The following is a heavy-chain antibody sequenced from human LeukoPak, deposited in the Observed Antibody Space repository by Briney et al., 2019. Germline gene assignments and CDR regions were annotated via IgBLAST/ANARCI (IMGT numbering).Heavy chain of an antibody. D-gene: IGHD6-13*01. J-gene: IGHJ4*02. CDR3: AKGFGSSWYFFFDY. Sequence: PGGSLRLSCAASGFTFSTYGMNWVRQAPGKGLEWVSGIIGSGGNTYYADSVRGRFTISRDNSENTLYLQMNSLRAEDTAVYYCAKGFGSSWYFFFDYWGQGTLVTVSS. CDR2: IIGSGGNT. V-gene: IGHV3-23*01. CDR1: GFTFSTYG.